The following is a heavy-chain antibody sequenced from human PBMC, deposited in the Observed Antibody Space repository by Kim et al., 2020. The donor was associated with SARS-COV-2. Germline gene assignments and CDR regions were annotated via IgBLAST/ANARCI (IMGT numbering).Heavy chain of an antibody. Sequence: GGSLRLSCAASGFTFSSYSMNWVRQAPGKGLEWVSSSSSSRTYIYYADSVKGRFTISRDNAKNSLYLQMNSLRAEDTAVYYCARWLGPSSGWKREYFYYGVDVWGQGTTVTVSS. CDR1: GFTFSSYS. CDR2: SSSSRTYI. CDR3: ARWLGPSSGWKREYFYYGVDV. V-gene: IGHV3-21*01. D-gene: IGHD6-19*01. J-gene: IGHJ6*02.